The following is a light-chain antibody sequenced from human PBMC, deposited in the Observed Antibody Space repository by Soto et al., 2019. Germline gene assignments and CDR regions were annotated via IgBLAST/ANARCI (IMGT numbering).Light chain of an antibody. J-gene: IGLJ1*01. CDR2: EVD. Sequence: QSVLTQPPSASGSPGQSVTISCTGSSSDVGGYNYVSWYQHHPGNAPKLIIYEVDKRSSGVPDRFSGSKSGNTASLTVSGLQAEDEADYYCSSHAAINVFGTGTKVTVL. CDR3: SSHAAINV. V-gene: IGLV2-8*01. CDR1: SSDVGGYNY.